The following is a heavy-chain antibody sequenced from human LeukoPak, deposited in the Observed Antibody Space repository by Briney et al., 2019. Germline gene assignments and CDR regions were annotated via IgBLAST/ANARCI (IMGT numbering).Heavy chain of an antibody. CDR3: ARAKKQGTTVTAGWFDP. CDR2: IIPILGIA. Sequence: SVKVSCKASGGTFSSYTISWVRQAPGQGLEWMGRIIPILGIANYAQKFQGRVTITADKSTSTAYMELSSLRSEDTAVYYCARAKKQGTTVTAGWFDPWGQGTLVTVSS. V-gene: IGHV1-69*02. D-gene: IGHD4-11*01. CDR1: GGTFSSYT. J-gene: IGHJ5*02.